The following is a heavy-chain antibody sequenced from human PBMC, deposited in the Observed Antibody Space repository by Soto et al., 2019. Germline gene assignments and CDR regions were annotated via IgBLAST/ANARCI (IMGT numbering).Heavy chain of an antibody. CDR2: IDHSGST. V-gene: IGHV4-34*01. Sequence: SETLSLTCVVYGESFSGYYWSWFRQPPGKRLEWIGDIDHSGSTHYNPSLKSRLTISEDTSKNHFSLSLSAVTAADAGTYFCSRGRPSRYWGQGTLVTASS. J-gene: IGHJ4*02. CDR1: GESFSGYY. CDR3: SRGRPSRY.